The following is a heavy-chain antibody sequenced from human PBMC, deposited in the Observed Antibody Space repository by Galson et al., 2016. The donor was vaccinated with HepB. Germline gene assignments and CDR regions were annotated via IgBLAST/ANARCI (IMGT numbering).Heavy chain of an antibody. Sequence: SETLSLTCTVSGASIISTNYNWGWIRQPPGKGLEWIASIFHTGRSDYNPSLQSRVTISVDTSMNRFSLSLRSVSTADTATYFCARHPTGYPNGFDRWGHGTWSSSPQ. D-gene: IGHD3-9*01. J-gene: IGHJ5*02. CDR2: IFHTGRS. V-gene: IGHV4-39*01. CDR1: GASIISTNYN. CDR3: ARHPTGYPNGFDR.